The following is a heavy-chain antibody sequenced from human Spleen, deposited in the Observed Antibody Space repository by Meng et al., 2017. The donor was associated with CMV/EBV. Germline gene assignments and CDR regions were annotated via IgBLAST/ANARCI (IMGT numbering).Heavy chain of an antibody. CDR1: GGSISSGGYY. D-gene: IGHD6-13*01. CDR2: IYSTGST. V-gene: IGHV4-31*03. Sequence: SETLSLTCIVSGGSISSGGYYWSWFRHHPGRGLEWFGYIYSTGSTYYNPSLKSRITMSVDTSKNQFSLKLSSMTVADTAVYYCARGVGGSTNWYPLLMDVWGQGTTVTVSS. J-gene: IGHJ6*02. CDR3: ARGVGGSTNWYPLLMDV.